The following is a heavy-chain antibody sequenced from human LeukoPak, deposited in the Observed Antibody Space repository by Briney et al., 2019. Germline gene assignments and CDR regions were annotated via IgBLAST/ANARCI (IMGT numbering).Heavy chain of an antibody. Sequence: PSETLSLTCTVSGGSISSSSYYWGWIRQPPGKGLEWIGEINHSGGTNYNPSLKSRVTISVDTSKNQFSLKVSSVTAADTAVYYCARVKDPGGYYYYYYMDIWGKGNTVTVSS. V-gene: IGHV4-39*07. CDR1: GGSISSSSYY. J-gene: IGHJ6*03. CDR2: INHSGGT. D-gene: IGHD3-16*01. CDR3: ARVKDPGGYYYYYYMDI.